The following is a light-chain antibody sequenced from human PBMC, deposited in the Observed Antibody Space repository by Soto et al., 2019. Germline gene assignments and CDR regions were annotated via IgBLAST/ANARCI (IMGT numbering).Light chain of an antibody. CDR3: QTWGTDIVV. V-gene: IGLV4-69*01. Sequence: QAVVTQSPSASASLGASVKFTCTLSSEHSRYAIAWHQQQPEKGPRYLMKLNSDGSHRKGDGIPDRFSGSSSGAERYLTITSLQSDDEADYYCQTWGTDIVVFGGGTKLTVL. CDR2: LNSDGSH. J-gene: IGLJ2*01. CDR1: SEHSRYA.